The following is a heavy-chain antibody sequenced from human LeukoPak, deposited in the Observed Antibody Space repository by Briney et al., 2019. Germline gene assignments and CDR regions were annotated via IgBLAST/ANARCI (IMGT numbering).Heavy chain of an antibody. CDR2: IYYSGST. J-gene: IGHJ5*02. CDR1: GGSISSYY. D-gene: IGHD2-15*01. V-gene: IGHV4-59*01. CDR3: ARDLLVVGAPGWFDP. Sequence: PSETLSLTCTVSGGSISSYYWSWIRLPPGKGLEWIGYIYYSGSTNYNPSLRSRVTISVDTSKNQFSLKLSSVTAADTAVYYCARDLLVVGAPGWFDPWGQGTLVTVSS.